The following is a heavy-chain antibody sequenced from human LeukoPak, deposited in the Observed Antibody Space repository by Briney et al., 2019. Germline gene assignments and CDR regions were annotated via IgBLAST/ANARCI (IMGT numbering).Heavy chain of an antibody. CDR3: ARDRDASRGYYPGYFDY. CDR2: INWNGGST. V-gene: IGHV3-20*04. J-gene: IGHJ4*02. Sequence: GGSLRLSCAASGFTFDDYGMSWVRQAPGKGLEWVSGINWNGGSTGYADSVKGRFTISRDNAKNSLYLQMNSLRAEDTAVYYCARDRDASRGYYPGYFDYWGQGPLVTVSS. D-gene: IGHD3-22*01. CDR1: GFTFDDYG.